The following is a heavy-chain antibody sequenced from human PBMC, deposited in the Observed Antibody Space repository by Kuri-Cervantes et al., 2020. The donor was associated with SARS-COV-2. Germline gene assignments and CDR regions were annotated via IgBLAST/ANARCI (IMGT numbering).Heavy chain of an antibody. V-gene: IGHV3-30*02. Sequence: GESLKISCAASGFTFSDYGMHWVRQAPGKGLEWVAFIRNDESSIDHAGSVKGRFTISRDNPRSTLYLQMSTLRAEDTAVYYCAREQSTTYYDFWSGYYDGYFDYWGQGTLVTVSS. CDR3: AREQSTTYYDFWSGYYDGYFDY. J-gene: IGHJ4*02. CDR2: IRNDESSI. D-gene: IGHD3-3*01. CDR1: GFTFSDYG.